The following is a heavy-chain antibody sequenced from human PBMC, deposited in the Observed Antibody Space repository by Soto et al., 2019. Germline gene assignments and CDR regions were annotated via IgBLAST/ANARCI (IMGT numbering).Heavy chain of an antibody. J-gene: IGHJ4*02. CDR3: ARRWGTSFDF. V-gene: IGHV4-59*01. CDR2: IYYSGST. Sequence: SETLSLTCTASGGSISSYYWSWIRQPPGKGLEWIGYIYYSGSTNYNPSLKSRVTISVDTSKNQFSLKVSSVTAADTAVYYCARRWGTSFDFWGQGTLVTVS. CDR1: GGSISSYY. D-gene: IGHD7-27*01.